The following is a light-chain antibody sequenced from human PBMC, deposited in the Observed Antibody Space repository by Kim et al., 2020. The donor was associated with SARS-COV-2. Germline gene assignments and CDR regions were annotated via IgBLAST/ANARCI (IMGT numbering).Light chain of an antibody. J-gene: IGLJ1*01. V-gene: IGLV3-1*01. CDR1: KLGDKY. CDR3: QAWDSSTEGV. Sequence: SYELTQPPSVSVSPGQTASITCSGDKLGDKYACWYQQKPGQSPVLVIYQDNKRPSGIPERFSGSNSGNTATLTISGTQAMDEADYYCQAWDSSTEGVFGT. CDR2: QDN.